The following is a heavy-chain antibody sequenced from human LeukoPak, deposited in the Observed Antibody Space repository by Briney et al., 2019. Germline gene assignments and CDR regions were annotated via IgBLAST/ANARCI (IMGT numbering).Heavy chain of an antibody. Sequence: ASVKVSCKTSGYTFTSYGVRWVRQAPGQRLEWMGWISTDNCNTNYAQKFRGRVTLTKDTSTSTVYMELRSLRFADTAIYYCARQEDTSIALPDYWGQGTMVSVSS. D-gene: IGHD5-18*01. CDR2: ISTDNCNT. CDR3: ARQEDTSIALPDY. V-gene: IGHV1-18*01. CDR1: GYTFTSYG. J-gene: IGHJ4*02.